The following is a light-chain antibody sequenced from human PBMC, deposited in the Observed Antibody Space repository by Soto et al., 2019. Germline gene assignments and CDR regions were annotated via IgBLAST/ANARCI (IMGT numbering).Light chain of an antibody. CDR2: AAS. Sequence: DIQMTQSPSSLSASVGDRVTITCRASQGIRNDLGWYQQKPGKAPKRLIYAASSLQSGVPSRFGGPGSATDFTLTISRLQPDDFATCFCLRHGSYPLTFGWVTKVEIK. CDR1: QGIRND. J-gene: IGKJ4*01. CDR3: LRHGSYPLT. V-gene: IGKV1-17*01.